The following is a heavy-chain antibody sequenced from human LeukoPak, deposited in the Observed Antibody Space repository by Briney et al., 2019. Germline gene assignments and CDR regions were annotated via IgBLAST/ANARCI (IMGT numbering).Heavy chain of an antibody. CDR2: ISAYNGNT. J-gene: IGHJ3*02. Sequence: ASVKVSCKASGYTFTSYGISWVRQAPGQGLEWMGWISAYNGNTNYVQKLQGRVTMTTDTSTSTAYMELRSLRSDDTAVYYCARDGWLRLGDDAFDIWGQGTMVTVSS. V-gene: IGHV1-18*01. D-gene: IGHD5-12*01. CDR1: GYTFTSYG. CDR3: ARDGWLRLGDDAFDI.